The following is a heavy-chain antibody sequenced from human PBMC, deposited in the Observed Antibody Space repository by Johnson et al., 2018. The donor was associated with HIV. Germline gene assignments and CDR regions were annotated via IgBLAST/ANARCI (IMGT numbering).Heavy chain of an antibody. J-gene: IGHJ3*01. V-gene: IGHV3-49*03. Sequence: VQLVESGGGLVQPGRSLRLSCTASGFSIGYFVMSWFRQAPGKGPEWVSFIRSKDYGGSTEYAASVKDRFTISRDDSKSVAYLQMDRLKTEDTAVYYCTRVSLPPSYAFDFWGQGTMVTVSS. CDR3: TRVSLPPSYAFDF. CDR2: IRSKDYGGST. CDR1: GFSIGYFV.